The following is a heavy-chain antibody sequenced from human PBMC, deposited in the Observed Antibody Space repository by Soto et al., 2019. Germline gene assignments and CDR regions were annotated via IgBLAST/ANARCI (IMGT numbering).Heavy chain of an antibody. CDR3: GRGRSGQIVIFY. CDR1: GYTFTGHY. J-gene: IGHJ4*02. CDR2: IVPESGAT. V-gene: IGHV1-2*02. D-gene: IGHD1-26*01. Sequence: ASVKVSCKTSGYTFTGHYIQWVRQAPQQGPEWMGEIVPESGATRYAAKFRGRVTMSMDTSITTFYMELRNLSPDDTAVYFCGRGRSGQIVIFYWGQGTPVTVSS.